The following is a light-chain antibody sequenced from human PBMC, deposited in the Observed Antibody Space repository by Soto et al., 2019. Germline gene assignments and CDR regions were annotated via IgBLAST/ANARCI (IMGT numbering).Light chain of an antibody. CDR1: QSVSFN. CDR3: QQYGSSSIT. J-gene: IGKJ5*01. Sequence: EIVMTQFPATLSVSPGEGATLSCRASQSVSFNFAWYQQKPGQAPRLLIYGASIKATGIPDRFSGSGSGTDFTLTISRLEPEDFAVYYCQQYGSSSITFGQGTRLEIK. CDR2: GAS. V-gene: IGKV3-20*01.